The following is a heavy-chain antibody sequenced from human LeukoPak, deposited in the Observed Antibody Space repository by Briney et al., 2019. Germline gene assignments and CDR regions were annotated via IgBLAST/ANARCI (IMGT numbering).Heavy chain of an antibody. CDR1: GGSISSGDYY. J-gene: IGHJ4*02. CDR2: IYYSGST. V-gene: IGHV4-30-4*08. D-gene: IGHD6-19*01. Sequence: SQTLSLTCTVSGGSISSGDYYWSWIRQPPGKGLEWIGYIYYSGSTYYNPSLKSRVTISVDTSKNQFSLKLSSVTAADTAVYYCARGGYSSGWPPGPQDYWGQGTLVTVSS. CDR3: ARGGYSSGWPPGPQDY.